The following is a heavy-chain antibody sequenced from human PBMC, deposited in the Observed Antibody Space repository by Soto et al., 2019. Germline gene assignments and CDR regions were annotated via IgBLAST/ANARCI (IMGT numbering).Heavy chain of an antibody. D-gene: IGHD6-13*01. V-gene: IGHV3-30*03. CDR3: ATGMAAGSSDYYGMDV. CDR2: ISYDGSNK. Sequence: GGSLRLSCAASGFTFSSYGMHWVRQAPGKGLEWVAVISYDGSNKYYADSVKGRFTISRDNSKNTLYLQMNSLRAEDTAVYYCATGMAAGSSDYYGMDVWGQGTTVTVSS. CDR1: GFTFSSYG. J-gene: IGHJ6*02.